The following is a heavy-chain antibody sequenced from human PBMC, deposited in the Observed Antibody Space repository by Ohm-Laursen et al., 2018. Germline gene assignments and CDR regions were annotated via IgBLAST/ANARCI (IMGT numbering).Heavy chain of an antibody. CDR1: GFTFDDYG. CDR3: ARASSSIAVAGLDY. V-gene: IGHV3-20*01. J-gene: IGHJ4*02. D-gene: IGHD6-19*01. CDR2: INWNGGST. Sequence: SLRLSCSASGFTFDDYGMSWVRQAPGKGLEWVSGINWNGGSTGYADSVKGRFTISRDNAKNSLYLQMNSLRAEDTALYHCARASSSIAVAGLDYWGQGTLVTVSS.